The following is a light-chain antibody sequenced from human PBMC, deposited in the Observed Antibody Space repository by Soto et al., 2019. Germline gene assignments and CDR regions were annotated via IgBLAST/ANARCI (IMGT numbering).Light chain of an antibody. CDR1: QDISW. CDR3: QQYYNYPLT. V-gene: IGKV1-5*01. CDR2: DAS. Sequence: DIQMTQSPSSLSASVGDRVTITCQASQDISWLAWFQQKPGKAPKLLIYDASSLESGVPSRLSGSGSGTEFTLTISSLQPDDFATYYCQQYYNYPLTFGGGTKVDIK. J-gene: IGKJ4*01.